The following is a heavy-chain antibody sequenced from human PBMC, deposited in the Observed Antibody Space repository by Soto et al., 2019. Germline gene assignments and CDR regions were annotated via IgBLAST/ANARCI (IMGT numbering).Heavy chain of an antibody. Sequence: ASVKVSCKASGYPFTRYSIRWVRQAPGQGLEWMGWISGYNGDTEYSKNFQGRLTMTIDTSTTTASMELRSLRSDDTAVYYCARASLTIFGAPYGMDVWGQGASVTVSS. CDR3: ARASLTIFGAPYGMDV. V-gene: IGHV1-18*04. CDR2: ISGYNGDT. D-gene: IGHD3-3*01. CDR1: GYPFTRYS. J-gene: IGHJ6*02.